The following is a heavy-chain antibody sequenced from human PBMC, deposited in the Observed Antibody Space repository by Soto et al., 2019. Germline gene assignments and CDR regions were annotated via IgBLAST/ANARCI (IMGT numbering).Heavy chain of an antibody. D-gene: IGHD6-13*01. CDR3: ARDETSAGTGFDP. Sequence: QVQLVQSGAEVKKPGASVKVSCKASGYTFTDYFIHLVRQVPGQGLEWMGRITPNSGGTNYAQKFQGRVTMTRDTSITTAYMELTRLRSDDTAVYYCARDETSAGTGFDPWGQGTLVTVSS. CDR1: GYTFTDYF. J-gene: IGHJ5*02. CDR2: ITPNSGGT. V-gene: IGHV1-2*06.